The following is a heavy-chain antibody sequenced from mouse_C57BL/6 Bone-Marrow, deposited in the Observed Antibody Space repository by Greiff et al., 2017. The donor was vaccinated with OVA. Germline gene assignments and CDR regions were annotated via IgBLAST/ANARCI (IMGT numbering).Heavy chain of an antibody. V-gene: IGHV1-36*01. D-gene: IGHD2-3*01. CDR1: GFTFTDYY. CDR3: ASDGYFWYFDV. CDR2: VYPYNGGT. J-gene: IGHJ1*03. Sequence: EVQLQQSGPVLVKPGPSVKISCKASGFTFTDYYMHWVKQSHGKSLEWIGLVYPYNGGTSYNQKFKGKATLTVDTSSSTAYMELTSLTSEDAEVCSSASDGYFWYFDVWGTGTTVTVSS.